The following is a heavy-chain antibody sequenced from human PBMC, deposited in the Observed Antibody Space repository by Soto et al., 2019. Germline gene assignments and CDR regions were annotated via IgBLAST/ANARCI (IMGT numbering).Heavy chain of an antibody. Sequence: SETLSLTCTVSGGSISSYYWSWIRQPPGKGLEWIGYIYYSGSTNYNPSLKSRVTISVDTSKNQFSLKLSSVTAADTAVYYCARDFRGDLTDYGMDVWGQGTTVTSP. J-gene: IGHJ6*02. CDR3: ARDFRGDLTDYGMDV. V-gene: IGHV4-59*01. CDR1: GGSISSYY. D-gene: IGHD4-17*01. CDR2: IYYSGST.